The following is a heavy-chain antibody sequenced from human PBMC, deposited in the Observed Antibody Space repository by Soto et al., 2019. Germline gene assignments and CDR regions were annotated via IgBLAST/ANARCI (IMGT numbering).Heavy chain of an antibody. V-gene: IGHV1-8*01. Sequence: ASVKVSCKASGYTFTSYDIIWVRQATGQGLEWMGWMNPNSGNTGYAQKFQGRVTMTRNTSISTAYMELSSLRSEDTAVYYCARGASPTDIVVVPAAYYYYYYMDVWGKGTTVTVSS. J-gene: IGHJ6*03. CDR2: MNPNSGNT. CDR1: GYTFTSYD. D-gene: IGHD2-2*01. CDR3: ARGASPTDIVVVPAAYYYYYYMDV.